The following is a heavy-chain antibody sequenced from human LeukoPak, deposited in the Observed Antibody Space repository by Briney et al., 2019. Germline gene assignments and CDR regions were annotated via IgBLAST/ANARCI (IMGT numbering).Heavy chain of an antibody. Sequence: ASVKVSFKASNYSFTNYSIGRVRHAPGQGLEWMGWVSVYNGKTSYAEQFRGRVTMTADTSTATGYMELTGLTSDDTAVYYCRRFYSNFGDYWGQGTRVAVSS. D-gene: IGHD4-11*01. V-gene: IGHV1-18*01. CDR3: RRFYSNFGDY. J-gene: IGHJ4*02. CDR1: NYSFTNYS. CDR2: VSVYNGKT.